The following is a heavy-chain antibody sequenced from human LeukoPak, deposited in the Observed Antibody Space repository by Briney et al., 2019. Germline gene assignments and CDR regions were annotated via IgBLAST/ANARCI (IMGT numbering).Heavy chain of an antibody. Sequence: ASVKVSCKASGYTFTSYGISWVRQAPGQGLEGMGWISAYNGNTNYAQKLQGRVTMTTDTSTSTAYMELRSLRSDDTAVYYCARFPLNDFSYYYDSSGYICYWGQGTLVTVSS. CDR3: ARFPLNDFSYYYDSSGYICY. CDR1: GYTFTSYG. V-gene: IGHV1-18*01. D-gene: IGHD3-22*01. CDR2: ISAYNGNT. J-gene: IGHJ4*02.